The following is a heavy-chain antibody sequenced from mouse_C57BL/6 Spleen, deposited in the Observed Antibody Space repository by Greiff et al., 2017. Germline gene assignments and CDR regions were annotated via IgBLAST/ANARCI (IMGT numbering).Heavy chain of an antibody. CDR1: GYTFTSYG. CDR3: ARGPTVVEGAMDY. V-gene: IGHV1-85*01. D-gene: IGHD1-1*01. Sequence: VQLQQSGPELVKPGASVKLSCKASGYTFTSYGINWVKQRPGQGLEWIGWIYPRDGSTKYNEKFKGKATLTVDTSSSTAYMELHSLTSEDSAVYFCARGPTVVEGAMDYWGQGTSVTVSS. J-gene: IGHJ4*01. CDR2: IYPRDGST.